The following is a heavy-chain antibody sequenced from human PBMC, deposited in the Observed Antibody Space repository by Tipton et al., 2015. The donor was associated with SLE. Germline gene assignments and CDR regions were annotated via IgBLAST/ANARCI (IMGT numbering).Heavy chain of an antibody. J-gene: IGHJ4*02. V-gene: IGHV4-39*07. D-gene: IGHD1-1*01. CDR1: GGSISSGSYY. CDR2: IYYSGST. Sequence: TLSLTCSVSGGSISSGSYYWSWIRQPPGKGLEWIGSIYYSGSTYYNPSLKSRVAISVDTSKNQFSLKLSSVTAADTAVYYCARGNSGFDYWGQGNLVTVSS. CDR3: ARGNSGFDY.